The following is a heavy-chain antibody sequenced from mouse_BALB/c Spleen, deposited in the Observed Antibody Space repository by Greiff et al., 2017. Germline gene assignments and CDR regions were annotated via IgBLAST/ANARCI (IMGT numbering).Heavy chain of an antibody. Sequence: EVQLMESGGGLVQPGGSRKLSCAASGFTFSSFGMHWVRQAPEKGLEWVAYISSGSSTIYYADTVKGRFTISRDNPKNTLFLQMTSLRSEDTAMYYGARRAITTVVGGAMDYWGQGTSVTVSS. CDR1: GFTFSSFG. V-gene: IGHV5-17*02. CDR3: ARRAITTVVGGAMDY. D-gene: IGHD1-1*01. J-gene: IGHJ4*01. CDR2: ISSGSSTI.